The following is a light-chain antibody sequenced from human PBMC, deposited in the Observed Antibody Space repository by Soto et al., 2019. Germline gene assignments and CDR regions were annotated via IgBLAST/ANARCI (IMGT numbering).Light chain of an antibody. Sequence: ATQMNQSPSSLSASVRDRVTITCRARQGIRKDLGCYQQKPRKAPKLLIYAASSLQSGVPSRFSGSGSGTAFTLTISSLQPEDFAPYYGLQYYNHPHTVGGGTQVDIK. J-gene: IGKJ4*01. V-gene: IGKV1-6*01. CDR2: AAS. CDR3: LQYYNHPHT. CDR1: QGIRKD.